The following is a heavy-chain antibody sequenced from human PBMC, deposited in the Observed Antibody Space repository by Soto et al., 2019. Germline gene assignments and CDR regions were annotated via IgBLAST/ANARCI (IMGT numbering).Heavy chain of an antibody. CDR1: GGTLSDYA. D-gene: IGHD3-10*01. CDR2: IIPTVDSA. V-gene: IGHV1-69*01. Sequence: QVQLVQSGAEVKTPGSSVKVSCKAWGGTLSDYAISWVRQAPGQGREWMGGIIPTVDSANYAQNFQGRLTTSAEESTSTANLELSSLRSADTAVYYCGGGEVREIMAQESSGMAVWGQGTPVIVSS. CDR3: GGGEVREIMAQESSGMAV. J-gene: IGHJ6*02.